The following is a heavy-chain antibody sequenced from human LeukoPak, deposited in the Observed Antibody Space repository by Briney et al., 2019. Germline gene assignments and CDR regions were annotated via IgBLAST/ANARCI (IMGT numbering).Heavy chain of an antibody. D-gene: IGHD3-10*01. CDR2: ISSGGGT. J-gene: IGHJ4*02. CDR1: GFAVSTNY. V-gene: IGHV3-53*01. Sequence: GGSLRFSCAASGFAVSTNYINWVRQAPGKGLEWVSVISSGGGTYYADSVKGRFTISRDNSKNTLYLQMNSLRAEDTAVYYCAKDRTGTMVRGVIKDYFDYWGQGTLVTVSS. CDR3: AKDRTGTMVRGVIKDYFDY.